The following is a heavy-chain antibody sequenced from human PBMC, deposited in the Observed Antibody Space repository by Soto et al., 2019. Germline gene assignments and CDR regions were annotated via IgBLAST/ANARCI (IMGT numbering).Heavy chain of an antibody. Sequence: SVKVSCKASGGTFSRYAISWVRQAPGQGLEWMGGIIPIFGTANYAQKFQGRVTITADKSTSTAYMELSSLRSEDTAVYYCARSVVVTAGFDPWGQGTLVTVSS. V-gene: IGHV1-69*06. D-gene: IGHD2-21*02. CDR3: ARSVVVTAGFDP. J-gene: IGHJ5*02. CDR2: IIPIFGTA. CDR1: GGTFSRYA.